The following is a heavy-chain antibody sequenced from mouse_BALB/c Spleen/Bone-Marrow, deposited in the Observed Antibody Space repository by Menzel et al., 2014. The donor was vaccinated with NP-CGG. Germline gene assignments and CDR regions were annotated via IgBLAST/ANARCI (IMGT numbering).Heavy chain of an antibody. CDR3: ARGGHDFSLDY. J-gene: IGHJ4*01. V-gene: IGHV1-69*01. CDR2: IDTSDSYT. CDR1: GYTFTDNW. Sequence: VHPVESGAELGMPGASVKMSCKASGYTFTDNWIYWVKQRPGQGLEWIGAIDTSDSYTNYNQKFMGKASLTVDASSSTAYMQVSSLTSDDSAVYYCARGGHDFSLDYWGQGTSVTVSS. D-gene: IGHD2-4*01.